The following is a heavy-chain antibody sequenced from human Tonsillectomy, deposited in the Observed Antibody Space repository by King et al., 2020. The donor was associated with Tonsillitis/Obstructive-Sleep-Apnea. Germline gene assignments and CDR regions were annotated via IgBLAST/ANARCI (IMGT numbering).Heavy chain of an antibody. CDR3: VRGMWTNGWAFDI. CDR1: GFTFSTYW. D-gene: IGHD2-8*01. CDR2: IKPDGTEK. Sequence: VQLVESGGGLVQPEGSLRLSCAASGFTFSTYWMAWARQSPGRGLEWVATIKPDGTEKYYVDSIKGRFTISRDNAKNSLYLQMNSLRPEDTAVYYCVRGMWTNGWAFDIWGQGTMVTVSS. J-gene: IGHJ3*02. V-gene: IGHV3-7*04.